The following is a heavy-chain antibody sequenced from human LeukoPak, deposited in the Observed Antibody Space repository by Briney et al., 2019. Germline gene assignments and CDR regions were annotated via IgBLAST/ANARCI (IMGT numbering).Heavy chain of an antibody. Sequence: SEILSLTCTVSSGSISSYYWSWIRQPPGKGLEWIGYIYYSGSTNYNPSLKSRVTISVDTSKNQFSLKLSSVTAADTAVYYCARDPNSSGWYDYWGQGTLVTVSS. CDR2: IYYSGST. J-gene: IGHJ4*02. V-gene: IGHV4-59*01. CDR3: ARDPNSSGWYDY. D-gene: IGHD6-19*01. CDR1: SGSISSYY.